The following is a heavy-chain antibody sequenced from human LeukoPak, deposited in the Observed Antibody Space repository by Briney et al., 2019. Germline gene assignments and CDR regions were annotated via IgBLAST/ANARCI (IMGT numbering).Heavy chain of an antibody. Sequence: NPGGSLRLSCAASGFTFSDYYMSWIRQAPGKRLEWVSYISSSGSTLYYADSVKGRTTISRDNAKNSLYLQMNSLRAEDTAVYYCARRRYNWNAIDYWGQGTLVTVSS. V-gene: IGHV3-11*01. CDR3: ARRRYNWNAIDY. J-gene: IGHJ4*02. D-gene: IGHD1-20*01. CDR1: GFTFSDYY. CDR2: ISSSGSTL.